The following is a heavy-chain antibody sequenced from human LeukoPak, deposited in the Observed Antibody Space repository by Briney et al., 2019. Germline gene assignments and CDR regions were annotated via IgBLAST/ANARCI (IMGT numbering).Heavy chain of an antibody. CDR2: ISSSGSTI. Sequence: GGSLRLSPAPPLDIPTDYYMSWIRQTPRTRLERVSDISSSGSTIHDAETVKGRFTISRDNAKNSLYLQMNSLRAEDTAVYYCARVTRWPTAMDVWGQGTTVTVSS. V-gene: IGHV3-11*01. CDR1: LDIPTDYY. J-gene: IGHJ6*02. D-gene: IGHD4-23*01. CDR3: ARVTRWPTAMDV.